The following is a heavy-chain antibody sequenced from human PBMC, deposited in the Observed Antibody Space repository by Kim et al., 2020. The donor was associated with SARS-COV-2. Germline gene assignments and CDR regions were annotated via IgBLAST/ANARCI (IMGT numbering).Heavy chain of an antibody. D-gene: IGHD3-10*01. CDR1: GDSVSSNSAA. V-gene: IGHV6-1*01. CDR3: ARDRGFRKGLGRESLDV. CDR2: TYYRSKWYN. J-gene: IGHJ6*02. Sequence: SQTLSLTCAISGDSVSSNSAAWNWIRQSPSRGLEWLGRTYYRSKWYNDYAVSVKSRITINPDTSKNQFSLQLNSVTPEDTAVYYCARDRGFRKGLGRESLDVWGQGTTVTASS.